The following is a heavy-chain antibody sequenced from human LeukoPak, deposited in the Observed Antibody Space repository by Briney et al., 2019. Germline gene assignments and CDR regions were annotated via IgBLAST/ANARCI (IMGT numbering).Heavy chain of an antibody. Sequence: GRSLRLSCAASGFTFSSYGMHWVRQAPGKGQEWVAVISYDGSNKYYADSVKGRFTISRDNSKNTLYLQMNSLRAEDTAVYYCAKDSGGDCLDYWGQGTLVTVSS. J-gene: IGHJ4*02. CDR2: ISYDGSNK. CDR3: AKDSGGDCLDY. D-gene: IGHD2-21*02. V-gene: IGHV3-30*18. CDR1: GFTFSSYG.